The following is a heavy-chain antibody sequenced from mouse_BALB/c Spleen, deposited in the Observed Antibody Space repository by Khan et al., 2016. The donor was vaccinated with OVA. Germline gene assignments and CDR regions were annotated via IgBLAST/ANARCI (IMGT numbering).Heavy chain of an antibody. CDR3: ARDSVGS. CDR2: IYPEDGGT. D-gene: IGHD1-1*01. CDR1: GYTFPDYT. J-gene: IGHJ4*01. V-gene: IGHV1S29*02. Sequence: VQLQQSGPELVTPSPSVKISCTTSGYTFPDYTVHWVKQSPGKSLDWIGVIYPEDGGTAYNQKFKGKATLTEDNSSSTAYMVHSRLISEDSAVYYCARDSVGSWGQGTSVTVAS.